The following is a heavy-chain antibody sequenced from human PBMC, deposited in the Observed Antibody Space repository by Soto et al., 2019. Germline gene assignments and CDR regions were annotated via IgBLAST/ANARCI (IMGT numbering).Heavy chain of an antibody. D-gene: IGHD3-3*01. J-gene: IGHJ4*02. Sequence: QITLNESGPTVVRPTETLTLTCRFSGFSLTTSGVGVGWIRQSPGKAPEWLALIYWDDDKRYSASPKSRLTIAKDTSKSRVVLTVSDLDPTDTATYYCAHRVLRTVFGLVTTTAIYFDFWGQGTPVAVSS. CDR2: IYWDDDK. CDR3: AHRVLRTVFGLVTTTAIYFDF. CDR1: GFSLTTSGVG. V-gene: IGHV2-5*02.